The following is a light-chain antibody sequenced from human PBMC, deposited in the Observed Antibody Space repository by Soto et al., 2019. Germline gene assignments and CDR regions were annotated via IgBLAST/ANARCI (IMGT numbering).Light chain of an antibody. V-gene: IGKV3-15*01. CDR2: GAS. Sequence: IVFTPSPGTLSLSPGERATLSFRASQSVSNNYLAWYQQKPGQAPRLLIYGASTRATAIPARFSASGSGTEFTLTITSLQSEDFAVYYCQQYNNWPLTFGGGTKVDI. CDR1: QSVSNN. J-gene: IGKJ4*01. CDR3: QQYNNWPLT.